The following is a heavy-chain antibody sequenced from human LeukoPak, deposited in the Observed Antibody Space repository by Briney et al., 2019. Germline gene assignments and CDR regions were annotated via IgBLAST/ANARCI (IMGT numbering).Heavy chain of an antibody. V-gene: IGHV3-23*01. Sequence: GGSLRLSCAASGFTFSSYAMSWVRQAPGKGLEWVSAISGSGGSTYYADSVKGRFTISRDNSKNTLYLQMNSLRAEDTAVYYCAKARGYGGNSWNDYWGQGTLVTVSS. J-gene: IGHJ4*02. CDR1: GFTFSSYA. CDR3: AKARGYGGNSWNDY. CDR2: ISGSGGST. D-gene: IGHD4-23*01.